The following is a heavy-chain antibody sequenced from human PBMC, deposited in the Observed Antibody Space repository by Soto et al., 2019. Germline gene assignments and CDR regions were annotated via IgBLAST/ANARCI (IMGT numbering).Heavy chain of an antibody. Sequence: GGSLRLSCSASGFALSSYAMHWVRQALGKGLEYVSSISSNGISTYYADSVKGRFTISRDNSKNTLYIQMNSLRPYDTALYYCVKDEGFCSGGNCYSVARGGFDLWGQGTMVAVSS. J-gene: IGHJ3*01. V-gene: IGHV3-64D*06. D-gene: IGHD2-15*01. CDR2: ISSNGIST. CDR3: VKDEGFCSGGNCYSVARGGFDL. CDR1: GFALSSYA.